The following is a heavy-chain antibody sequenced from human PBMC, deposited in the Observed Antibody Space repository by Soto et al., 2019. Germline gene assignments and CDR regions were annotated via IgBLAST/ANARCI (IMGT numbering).Heavy chain of an antibody. CDR2: ITGSGGGT. V-gene: IGHV3-23*01. D-gene: IGHD6-13*01. J-gene: IGHJ4*02. Sequence: EAQLLESGGGLVQPGGSLRLSCAASGFTFSNYAMTWVRQAPGKGLEWVSVITGSGGGTYFVDSVKGRFTISRDTSKNTVYLQMNSLRAEDTAVYYCAKRPLTAAGFDYWGQGTLVTV. CDR3: AKRPLTAAGFDY. CDR1: GFTFSNYA.